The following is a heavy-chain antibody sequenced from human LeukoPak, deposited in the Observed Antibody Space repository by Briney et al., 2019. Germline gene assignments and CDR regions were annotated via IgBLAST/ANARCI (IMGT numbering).Heavy chain of an antibody. J-gene: IGHJ4*02. Sequence: NASETLSLTCAVYGGSFSGYYWSWIRQPPGKGLEWIGEINHSGSTNYNPSLKSRVTISVDTSKNQFSLKLSSVTAADTAVYYCARATAAPSSYFFDHWGQGTLVTVSS. CDR3: ARATAAPSSYFFDH. V-gene: IGHV4-34*01. D-gene: IGHD6-25*01. CDR1: GGSFSGYY. CDR2: INHSGST.